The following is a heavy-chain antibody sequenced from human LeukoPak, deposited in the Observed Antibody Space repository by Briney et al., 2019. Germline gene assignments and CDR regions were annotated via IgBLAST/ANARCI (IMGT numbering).Heavy chain of an antibody. CDR1: GYTFTGYY. J-gene: IGHJ2*01. CDR3: ARDILTGYPYWYFDL. D-gene: IGHD3-9*01. Sequence: ASVKVSCKASGYTFTGYYMHWVRQAPGQGLERMGWVNPNSGGTNYAQKFQGRVTMTRDTSISTAYMELSRLRSDDTAVYYCARDILTGYPYWYFDLWGRGTLVTVSS. CDR2: VNPNSGGT. V-gene: IGHV1-2*02.